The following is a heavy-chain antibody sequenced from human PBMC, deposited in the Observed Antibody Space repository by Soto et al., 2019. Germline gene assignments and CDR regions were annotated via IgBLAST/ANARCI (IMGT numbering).Heavy chain of an antibody. Sequence: QVQLVESGGGVVQPGRSLRLSCAASGFTFSSYGMYWVRQAPGKGLEWVAVISYDGSNKYYADSVKGRFTISRDNSKNTLYLQMNSRRAEDTAVYYCAKDSMPLPSWYFDLWGRGTLVTVSS. J-gene: IGHJ2*01. CDR1: GFTFSSYG. CDR2: ISYDGSNK. CDR3: AKDSMPLPSWYFDL. D-gene: IGHD2-2*01. V-gene: IGHV3-30*18.